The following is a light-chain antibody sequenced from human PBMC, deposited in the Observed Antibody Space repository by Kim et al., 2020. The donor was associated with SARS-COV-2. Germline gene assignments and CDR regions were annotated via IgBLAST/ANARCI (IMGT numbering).Light chain of an antibody. CDR2: DVT. CDR1: SSDVGGYNY. V-gene: IGLV2-11*01. Sequence: PGRSVPISSTGTSSDVGGYNYVSCYQQYPGKAPKLMIYDVTKRPSGVPDRFSGSKSGSTASLTISGLQAEDEADYYCCSFAGNPYVFGTGTKVTVL. J-gene: IGLJ1*01. CDR3: CSFAGNPYV.